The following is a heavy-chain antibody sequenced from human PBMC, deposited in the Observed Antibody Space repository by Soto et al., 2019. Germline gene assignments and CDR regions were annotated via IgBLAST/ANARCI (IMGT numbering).Heavy chain of an antibody. Sequence: QVQLQESGPGLVKPSQTLSVTCTVSGGSLSSDNFFWSWVRQHPETGLEWVGYIYHPGAAYYNPSLKSRLTISLDTSKNRFSLSLISVTAAYTAVYYCAREVISPATSDAFDIWGQGTMVTVSS. CDR3: AREVISPATSDAFDI. J-gene: IGHJ3*02. CDR2: IYHPGAA. V-gene: IGHV4-31*03. CDR1: GGSLSSDNFF. D-gene: IGHD1-26*01.